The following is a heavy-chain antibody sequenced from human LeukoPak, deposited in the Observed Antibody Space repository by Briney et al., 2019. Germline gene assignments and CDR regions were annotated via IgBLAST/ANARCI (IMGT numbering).Heavy chain of an antibody. Sequence: GGSLRLSCAAFGFIVRSNHINWGRQAPGKGLEWVSITYSGDTTYYADSVKGRFITSRDDSKNPLSLQMNDLRVEDTAVYYCARERPDSRNLDSWGRGALVTVSS. V-gene: IGHV3-66*01. CDR1: GFIVRSNH. CDR2: TYSGDTT. CDR3: ARERPDSRNLDS. D-gene: IGHD1-14*01. J-gene: IGHJ4*02.